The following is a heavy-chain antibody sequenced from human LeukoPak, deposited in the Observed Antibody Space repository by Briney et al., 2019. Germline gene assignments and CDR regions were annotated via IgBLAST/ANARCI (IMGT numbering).Heavy chain of an antibody. Sequence: ASVKVSCKASGYTFTSYGISWVRQAPGQGLEWMGWISAYNGNTNYAQKLQGRVTMTRDTSTSTVYMELNRLRSDDTAVYYCARGSYDSSDFEYFHHWGQGTLVTVSS. CDR3: ARGSYDSSDFEYFHH. CDR2: ISAYNGNT. D-gene: IGHD3-22*01. V-gene: IGHV1-18*01. J-gene: IGHJ1*01. CDR1: GYTFTSYG.